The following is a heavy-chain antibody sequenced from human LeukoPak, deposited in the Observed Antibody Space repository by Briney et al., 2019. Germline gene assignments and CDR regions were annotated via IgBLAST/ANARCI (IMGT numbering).Heavy chain of an antibody. V-gene: IGHV3-9*03. Sequence: GGSLRLFCAASGFTFYDYAMHWVRHAPGKGLEGVSGISWNSGSIVYADSVKGRFTISRDNAKNSLYLQMNSLRAEDMALYYCAKDKSASGYSYGYFDYWGQGTLVTVSS. CDR3: AKDKSASGYSYGYFDY. CDR1: GFTFYDYA. J-gene: IGHJ4*02. D-gene: IGHD5-18*01. CDR2: ISWNSGSI.